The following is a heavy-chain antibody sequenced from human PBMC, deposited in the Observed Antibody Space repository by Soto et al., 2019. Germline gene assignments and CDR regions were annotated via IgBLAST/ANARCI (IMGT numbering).Heavy chain of an antibody. Sequence: EVQLLESGGGLVQPGGSLRLSCAASGFTLSSDAMSWVRQAPGKGLECVSLISSSGGGTYYADSVNGRFTISRDSSRNMLYLQMNGMRPEDTATYYCAARSSGYPYWGQGTLVTVTS. CDR2: ISSSGGGT. J-gene: IGHJ4*02. CDR3: AARSSGYPY. V-gene: IGHV3-23*01. D-gene: IGHD3-22*01. CDR1: GFTLSSDA.